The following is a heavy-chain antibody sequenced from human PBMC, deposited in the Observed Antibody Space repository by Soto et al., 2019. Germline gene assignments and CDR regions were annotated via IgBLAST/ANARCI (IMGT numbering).Heavy chain of an antibody. Sequence: LXLSCTVSSASLASSSYYLAWIRQPPGKGLEWVGSIYYSGTTSYNPSLKSRVTISIDTSQSQFSLKLRSVSAADAAVYYCARHEYSDFYFDYWGQGTPVTVSS. CDR1: SASLASSSYY. V-gene: IGHV4-39*01. D-gene: IGHD4-4*01. CDR2: IYYSGTT. J-gene: IGHJ4*02. CDR3: ARHEYSDFYFDY.